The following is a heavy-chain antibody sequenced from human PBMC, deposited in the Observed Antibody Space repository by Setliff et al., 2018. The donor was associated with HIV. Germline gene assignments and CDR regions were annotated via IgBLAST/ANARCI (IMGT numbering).Heavy chain of an antibody. V-gene: IGHV4-4*08. CDR1: GGSISSYY. D-gene: IGHD3-16*01. Sequence: SETLSLTCTVSGGSISSYYWSWIRQPPGKGLEWIGYIYTSGDTNYNPSLKSRVTISADMSKNQFSLKLSSVTAADTAVYYCARGGFTGATTHFQHWGRGTLVTVS. J-gene: IGHJ1*01. CDR2: IYTSGDT. CDR3: ARGGFTGATTHFQH.